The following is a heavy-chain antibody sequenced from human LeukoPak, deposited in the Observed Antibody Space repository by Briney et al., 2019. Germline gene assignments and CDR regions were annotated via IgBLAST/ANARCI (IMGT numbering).Heavy chain of an antibody. V-gene: IGHV3-30-3*01. CDR1: GFTFSSYA. CDR2: ISYDGSNK. CDR3: ARDGPPPFDP. J-gene: IGHJ5*02. Sequence: PGRSLRLSCAASGFTFSSYAMHWVRQAPGKGLEWVAVISYDGSNKYYADSVKGRFTISRDNSKNTLYLQMNSLRSEDTAVYYCARDGPPPFDPWGQGTLVTVSS.